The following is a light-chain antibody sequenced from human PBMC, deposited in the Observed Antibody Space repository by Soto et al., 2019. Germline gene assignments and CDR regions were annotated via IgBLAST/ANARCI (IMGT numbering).Light chain of an antibody. V-gene: IGLV1-47*01. CDR2: SNN. CDR1: NFNVKNNY. Sequence: QSVLTQPHSLSGTPGQRVTISCSGSNFNVKNNYVYWYQQFAGTAPKLLIYSNNRRPPGVPDRFSGSKSGSSASLAISGLRPEDEADYYCASWDDSLSETVFGGGTQLTVL. CDR3: ASWDDSLSETV. J-gene: IGLJ7*01.